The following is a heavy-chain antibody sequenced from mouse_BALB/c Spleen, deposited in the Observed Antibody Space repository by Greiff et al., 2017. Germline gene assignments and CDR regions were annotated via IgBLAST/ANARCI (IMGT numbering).Heavy chain of an antibody. J-gene: IGHJ4*01. D-gene: IGHD2-14*01. V-gene: IGHV5-4*02. CDR1: GFTFSDYY. CDR3: ARRYGYYAMDY. Sequence: EVHLVESGGGLVKPGGSLKLSCAASGFTFSDYYMYWVRQTPEKRLEWVATISDGGSYTYYPDSVKGRFTISRDNAKNNLYLQMSSLKSEDTAMYYCARRYGYYAMDYWGQGTSVTVSS. CDR2: ISDGGSYT.